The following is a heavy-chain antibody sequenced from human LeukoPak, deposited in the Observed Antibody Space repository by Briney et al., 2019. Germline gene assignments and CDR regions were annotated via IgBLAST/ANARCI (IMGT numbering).Heavy chain of an antibody. D-gene: IGHD3-22*01. Sequence: SETLSLTCTLSGDSISSYYWSWMREPPGEGLEWVGYIYYSGGTIYNTPLKSRVNISVEKSKKQFSLNWNSATAAGTARFYCSRGDYDSSGYHEYYLDYWRRGTLLTVSS. CDR1: GDSISSYY. CDR2: IYYSGGT. CDR3: SRGDYDSSGYHEYYLDY. J-gene: IGHJ4*02. V-gene: IGHV4-59*01.